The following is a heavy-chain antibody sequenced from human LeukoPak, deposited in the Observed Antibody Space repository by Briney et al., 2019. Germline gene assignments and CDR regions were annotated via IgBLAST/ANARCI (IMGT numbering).Heavy chain of an antibody. J-gene: IGHJ4*02. CDR2: ISGSGGST. V-gene: IGHV3-23*01. CDR3: AKVRHIVGATSDY. Sequence: PGGSLRLSCAASGFTFSSYAMSWVRQAPGKGLEWVSAISGSGGSTYYADSVKGRFTISRDNSKNTLYLQMNSLGAEDTAVYYCAKVRHIVGATSDYWGQGTLVTVSS. D-gene: IGHD1-26*01. CDR1: GFTFSSYA.